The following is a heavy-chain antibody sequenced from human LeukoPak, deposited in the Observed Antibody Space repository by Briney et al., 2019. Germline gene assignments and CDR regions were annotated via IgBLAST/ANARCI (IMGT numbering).Heavy chain of an antibody. V-gene: IGHV4-34*01. CDR1: GGSFSGYY. CDR3: AREDSGYDFLDY. D-gene: IGHD5-12*01. Sequence: SETLSLTCAVYGGSFSGYYWSWIRQPPGKGLEWIGEINHSGSTNYNPSLKSRVTISVDTSKNQFSLKLSSVTAADTAVYYCAREDSGYDFLDYWGQGTLVTVSS. J-gene: IGHJ4*02. CDR2: INHSGST.